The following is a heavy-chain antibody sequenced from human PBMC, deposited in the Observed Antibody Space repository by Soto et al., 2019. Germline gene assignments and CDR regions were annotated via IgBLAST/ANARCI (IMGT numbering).Heavy chain of an antibody. Sequence: RRLSCAASGFTFSSYSMNWVRQAPGKGLEWVSYISSSSSTIYYADSVKGRFTISRDNAKNSLYLQMNSLRDEDTAVYYCARVLRSWPYYYYGMGVWGQGTTVTVSS. J-gene: IGHJ6*02. CDR2: ISSSSSTI. CDR1: GFTFSSYS. CDR3: ARVLRSWPYYYYGMGV. V-gene: IGHV3-48*02. D-gene: IGHD2-15*01.